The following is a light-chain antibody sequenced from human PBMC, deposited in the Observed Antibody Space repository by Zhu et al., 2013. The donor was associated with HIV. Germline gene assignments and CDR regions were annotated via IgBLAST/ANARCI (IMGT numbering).Light chain of an antibody. CDR2: SAS. Sequence: DIQMTQSPSSLSASVGDRVTITCRASHDINNYLAWFQKKSGKAPRSLIYSASSLQSGVPSKFSGSGSGTEFTLSISSLQADDFAAYYCQQYHSYPYSFGQGTKLQFK. V-gene: IGKV1-16*02. CDR3: QQYHSYPYS. CDR1: HDINNY. J-gene: IGKJ2*03.